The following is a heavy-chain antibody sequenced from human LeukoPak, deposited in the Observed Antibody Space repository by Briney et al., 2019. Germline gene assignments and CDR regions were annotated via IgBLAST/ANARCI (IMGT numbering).Heavy chain of an antibody. J-gene: IGHJ4*02. CDR2: INYSGST. Sequence: SETLSLTCTVSGGSISSSSHYWSWIRQPPGKGLEWIASINYSGSTYYNPSLKSRVTISVDTSKNQFSLKLSSVTAADTAVYYCARLLDCSSTSCYAFFDYWGQGTLVTVSS. CDR3: ARLLDCSSTSCYAFFDY. V-gene: IGHV4-39*01. CDR1: GGSISSSSHY. D-gene: IGHD2-2*01.